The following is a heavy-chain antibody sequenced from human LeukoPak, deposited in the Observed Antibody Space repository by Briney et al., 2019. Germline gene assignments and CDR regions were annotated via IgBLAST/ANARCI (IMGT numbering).Heavy chain of an antibody. CDR2: INPSGGST. CDR3: ASSPYELDY. V-gene: IGHV1-46*01. Sequence: ASVKVSCKASGYTFTSYYMHWVRQAPGQGLEWMGIINPSGGSTSYAQKFQGRVTMTRDTSISTGYLELSRLTSDDTAVYYCASSPYELDYWGQGTLVTVSS. CDR1: GYTFTSYY. J-gene: IGHJ4*02. D-gene: IGHD1-7*01.